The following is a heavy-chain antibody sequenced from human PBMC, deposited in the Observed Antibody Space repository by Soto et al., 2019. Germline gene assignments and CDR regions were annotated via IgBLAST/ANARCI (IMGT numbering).Heavy chain of an antibody. Sequence: ASVKVSCKASGFTFTSSVMQWVRQARGQRLEWIGWIVVGSGNTNYAQKFQERVTITRDMSTSTAYMELSSLRSEDTAVYYCAAGSRYYYDSSGYCPLDYWGQGTLVTVSS. CDR2: IVVGSGNT. CDR3: AAGSRYYYDSSGYCPLDY. V-gene: IGHV1-58*02. CDR1: GFTFTSSV. D-gene: IGHD3-22*01. J-gene: IGHJ4*02.